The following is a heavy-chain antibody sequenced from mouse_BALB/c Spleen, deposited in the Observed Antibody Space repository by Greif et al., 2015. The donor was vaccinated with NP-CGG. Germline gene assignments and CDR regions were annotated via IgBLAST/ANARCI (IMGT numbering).Heavy chain of an antibody. CDR1: GYAFRSYW. J-gene: IGHJ3*01. CDR3: AGRTPRTGTGWFAY. Sequence: QVQLKESGAELVRPGSSVKISCKASGYAFRSYWMNWVKQRPGQGLEWIGQIYPGDGDTSYNGKFKGKATLTADKSSSTACIQLSSLPSEDSAVYFCAGRTPRTGTGWFAYWGQGTLVTVSA. CDR2: IYPGDGDT. D-gene: IGHD4-1*01. V-gene: IGHV1-80*01.